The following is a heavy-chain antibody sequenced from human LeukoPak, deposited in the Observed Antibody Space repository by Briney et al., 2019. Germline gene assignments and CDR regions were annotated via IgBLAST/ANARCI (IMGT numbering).Heavy chain of an antibody. V-gene: IGHV3-30*02. CDR1: GFTFITYG. CDR3: AKENLVGATTGYYYGMDV. Sequence: GGSLRLSCAASGFTFITYGMHWVRQAPGKGLEWVAVIWYDGSNKYYADSVKGRFTISRDNSKNTLYLQMNSLRAEDTAVYYCAKENLVGATTGYYYGMDVWGQGTTVTVSS. D-gene: IGHD1-26*01. J-gene: IGHJ6*02. CDR2: IWYDGSNK.